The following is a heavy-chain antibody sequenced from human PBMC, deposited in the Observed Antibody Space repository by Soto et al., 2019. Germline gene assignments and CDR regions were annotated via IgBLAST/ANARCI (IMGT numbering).Heavy chain of an antibody. Sequence: PSETLRLSCAASGFTFSSYGMHWVRQAPGKGLEWVAVIWYDGSNKYYADSVKGRFTISRDNSKNTLYLQMNSLRAEDTAVYYCARDVAFGYYDSPVGFDPWGQGTLVTVSS. D-gene: IGHD3-3*01. CDR3: ARDVAFGYYDSPVGFDP. CDR2: IWYDGSNK. J-gene: IGHJ5*02. CDR1: GFTFSSYG. V-gene: IGHV3-33*01.